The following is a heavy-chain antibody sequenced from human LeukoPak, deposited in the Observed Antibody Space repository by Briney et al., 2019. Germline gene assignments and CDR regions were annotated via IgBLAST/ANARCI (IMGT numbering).Heavy chain of an antibody. Sequence: SETLSLTCAVYGGSFSGYYWSWIRQPPGKGLEWIGSIYHSGSTYYNPSLKSRVTISVDTSKNQFSLKLSSVTAADTAVYYCATLQLERRAPVWGQGTLVTVSS. CDR3: ATLQLERRAPV. D-gene: IGHD1-1*01. J-gene: IGHJ4*02. V-gene: IGHV4-34*01. CDR1: GGSFSGYY. CDR2: IYHSGST.